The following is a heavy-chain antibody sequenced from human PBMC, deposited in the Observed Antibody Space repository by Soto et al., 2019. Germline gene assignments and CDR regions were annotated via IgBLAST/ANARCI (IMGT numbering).Heavy chain of an antibody. CDR3: ARDFGVLRYFDWLFGMDV. D-gene: IGHD3-9*01. V-gene: IGHV6-1*01. CDR1: GDSVSSNSAA. CDR2: TYYRSKWYN. Sequence: PSETLSLTCAISGDSVSSNSAAWNWIRQSPSRGLEWLGRTYYRSKWYNDYAVSVKSRITINPDTSKNQFSLQLNSVTPEDTAVYYCARDFGVLRYFDWLFGMDVWGQGTTVTVSS. J-gene: IGHJ6*02.